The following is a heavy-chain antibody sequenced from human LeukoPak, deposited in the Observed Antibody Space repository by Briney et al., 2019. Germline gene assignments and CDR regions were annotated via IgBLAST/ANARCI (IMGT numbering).Heavy chain of an antibody. CDR3: AREGDSSGYYFGYFDL. J-gene: IGHJ2*01. CDR1: GGSISSGGYS. D-gene: IGHD3-22*01. Sequence: PSQTLSLTCAVSGGSISSGGYSWSWIRQPPGKGLEWIGYIYHSGSTYYNPSLKSRVTISVDRSKNQFSLKLSSVTAADTAVYYCAREGDSSGYYFGYFDLWGRGTLVTVSS. CDR2: IYHSGST. V-gene: IGHV4-30-2*01.